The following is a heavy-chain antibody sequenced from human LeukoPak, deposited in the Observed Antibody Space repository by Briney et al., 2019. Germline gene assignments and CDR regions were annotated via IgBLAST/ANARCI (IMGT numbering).Heavy chain of an antibody. J-gene: IGHJ5*02. V-gene: IGHV4-34*01. CDR3: ARGRQWLAWRNWFDP. Sequence: SETLSLTCAVYGGSFSGYYWSWIRQPPGKGLEWIGEINHSGSTNYNPSLKSRVTISVDTSKNQFSLKLSSVTAADTAVYYCARGRQWLAWRNWFDPWGQGTLVTVSS. D-gene: IGHD6-19*01. CDR1: GGSFSGYY. CDR2: INHSGST.